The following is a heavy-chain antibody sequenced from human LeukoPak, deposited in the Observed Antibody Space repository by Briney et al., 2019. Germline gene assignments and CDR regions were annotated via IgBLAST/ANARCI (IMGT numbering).Heavy chain of an antibody. J-gene: IGHJ4*02. CDR3: ARDQYSSSSGGFDY. CDR2: ISSSSSTI. CDR1: GFTFSSYS. D-gene: IGHD6-6*01. Sequence: PGGSLRLSCAASGFTFSSYSMNWVRQAPGKGLEWVSYISSSSSTIYYADSVKGRFTISRDNAKNSLYLQMNSLRAEDTAVYYCARDQYSSSSGGFDYWGQGTLVTVSS. V-gene: IGHV3-48*01.